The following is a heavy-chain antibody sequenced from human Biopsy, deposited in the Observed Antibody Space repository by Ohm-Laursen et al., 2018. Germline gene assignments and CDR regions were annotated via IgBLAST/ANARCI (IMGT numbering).Heavy chain of an antibody. V-gene: IGHV3-21*01. J-gene: IGHJ6*02. Sequence: GSLRLSCSASGFSVSSYDMNWVRQAPGKGLEWILYISETSCHIYDADSVRGRFTVARDIAKNSLYLQLNSLRVEDTAVYYCARDSSRRAREGGMDVWGQGTTVTVSS. CDR3: ARDSSRRAREGGMDV. D-gene: IGHD6-6*01. CDR1: GFSVSSYD. CDR2: ISETSCHI.